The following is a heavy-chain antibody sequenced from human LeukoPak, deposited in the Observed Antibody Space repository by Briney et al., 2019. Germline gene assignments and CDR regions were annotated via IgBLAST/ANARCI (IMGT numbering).Heavy chain of an antibody. V-gene: IGHV1-3*01. Sequence: ASVKVSCKASGYTFTSYAMHWVRQAPGQRLEWMGWINAGNGNTKYSQKFQGRVTITRDTSASTAYMELSSLRSEDTAVYYCARVGIAVAGARGDYYYGMDVWGQGTTVTVSS. CDR1: GYTFTSYA. J-gene: IGHJ6*02. CDR2: INAGNGNT. CDR3: ARVGIAVAGARGDYYYGMDV. D-gene: IGHD6-19*01.